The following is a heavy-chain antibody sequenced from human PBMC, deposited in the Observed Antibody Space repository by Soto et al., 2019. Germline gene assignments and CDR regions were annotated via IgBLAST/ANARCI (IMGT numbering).Heavy chain of an antibody. CDR2: IYYSGST. J-gene: IGHJ4*02. V-gene: IGHV4-39*07. D-gene: IGHD6-13*01. CDR1: GGSISSSSYY. Sequence: SETLSLTCTVSGGSISSSSYYWGWIRQPPGKGLEWIGSIYYSGSTNYNPSLKSRVLISVDKSQNQFFLKLTSVTAADTAVYFCARGERQQQRDSWGQGTLVTVSS. CDR3: ARGERQQQRDS.